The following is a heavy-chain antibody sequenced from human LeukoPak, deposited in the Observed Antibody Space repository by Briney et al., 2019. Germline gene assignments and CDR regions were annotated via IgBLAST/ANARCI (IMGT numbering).Heavy chain of an antibody. CDR1: GYTFTSYG. V-gene: IGHV1-18*04. CDR3: ARDHCSSTSCYRNWFDP. D-gene: IGHD2-2*01. CDR2: TSAYNGNT. J-gene: IGHJ5*02. Sequence: ASVKVSCTASGYTFTSYGISWVRQAPGQGLEWMGWTSAYNGNTNYAQKLQGRVTMTTDTSTRTAYMELRSLRSDDTAVYYCARDHCSSTSCYRNWFDPWGQGTLVTVSS.